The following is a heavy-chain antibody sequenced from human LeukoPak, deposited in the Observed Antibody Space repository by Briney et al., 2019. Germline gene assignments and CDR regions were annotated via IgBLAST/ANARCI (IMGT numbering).Heavy chain of an antibody. D-gene: IGHD6-19*01. Sequence: PSETLSLTCTVSGGSISSSSYYWGWIRQPPGKGLEWIGSIYYSGSTYYNPSLKSRVTISVDTSKNQFSLKLSSVTAADTAVYYCARQTGSYYYYYYGMDVWGQGTTVTVSS. J-gene: IGHJ6*02. CDR3: ARQTGSYYYYYYGMDV. CDR2: IYYSGST. CDR1: GGSISSSSYY. V-gene: IGHV4-39*01.